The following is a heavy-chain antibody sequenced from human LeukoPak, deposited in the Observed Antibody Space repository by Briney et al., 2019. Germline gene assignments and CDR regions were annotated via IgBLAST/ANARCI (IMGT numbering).Heavy chain of an antibody. CDR1: GGSFSGYY. V-gene: IGHV4-34*01. J-gene: IGHJ5*02. Sequence: PSETLSLTCAVYGGSFSGYYWSWIRQPPGKGLEWIGEINHSGSTNYNPSLKSRVTISVDTSKNQFSPKLSSVTAADTAVYYCATTKHGDYEDWFDPWGQGTLVTVSS. CDR2: INHSGST. D-gene: IGHD4-17*01. CDR3: ATTKHGDYEDWFDP.